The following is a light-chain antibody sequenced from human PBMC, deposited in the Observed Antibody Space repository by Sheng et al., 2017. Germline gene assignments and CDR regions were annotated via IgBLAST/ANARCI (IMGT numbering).Light chain of an antibody. J-gene: IGKJ4*01. CDR3: QQYYTTPLT. CDR2: WAS. V-gene: IGKV4-1*01. Sequence: DIVMTQSPDSLAVSLGERATINCKSSQSLLXSNNKNYLAWYQQKPGQPPKMVIYWASTRESGVPDRFSGSGSGTDFTLTISSLQAEDVAVYYCQQYYTTPLTFVGGT. CDR1: QSLLXSNNKNY.